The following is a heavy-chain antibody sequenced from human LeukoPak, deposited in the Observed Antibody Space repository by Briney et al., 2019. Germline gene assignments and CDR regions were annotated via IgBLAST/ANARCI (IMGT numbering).Heavy chain of an antibody. CDR1: GYIFSNYG. J-gene: IGHJ3*02. CDR3: ASYNWNYYAFDI. V-gene: IGHV1-18*01. D-gene: IGHD1-7*01. CDR2: ISAYNGTT. Sequence: ASVKVSCKASGYIFSNYGVSWVRQAPGQWLEWMGWISAYNGTTSYAHNLQGRVTMTTDTSTTTAYMELRSLRSDDTAVYYCASYNWNYYAFDIWGQGTMVTVSS.